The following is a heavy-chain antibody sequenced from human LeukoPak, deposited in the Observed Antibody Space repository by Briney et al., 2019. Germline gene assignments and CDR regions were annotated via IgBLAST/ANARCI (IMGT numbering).Heavy chain of an antibody. CDR2: IYTSGST. Sequence: SETLSLTCTVSGSSISIYYWSWIRQPAGKGLEWIGRIYTSGSTNYNPSLKSRVTISVDKSKNQFSLRLTSVTVADTAVYYCARDRGIATTQPFDFWGQGTLVTVSS. CDR1: GSSISIYY. V-gene: IGHV4-4*07. D-gene: IGHD6-13*01. CDR3: ARDRGIATTQPFDF. J-gene: IGHJ4*02.